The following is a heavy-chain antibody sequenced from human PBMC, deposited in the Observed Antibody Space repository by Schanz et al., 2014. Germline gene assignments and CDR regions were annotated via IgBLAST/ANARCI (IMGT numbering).Heavy chain of an antibody. J-gene: IGHJ6*02. Sequence: QVQLVESGGGVVQPGRSLKLSCAASGFTFNDYAMHWVRQAPGKGLEWVAVISYEGSKKYYPDSVQGRFTISRDNSKNTVYLQMHRLRAEDTALYSCAKDRGSAVGYQYFGMDVWGQGTTVTVSS. CDR1: GFTFNDYA. V-gene: IGHV3-30*04. CDR3: AKDRGSAVGYQYFGMDV. D-gene: IGHD3-22*01. CDR2: ISYEGSKK.